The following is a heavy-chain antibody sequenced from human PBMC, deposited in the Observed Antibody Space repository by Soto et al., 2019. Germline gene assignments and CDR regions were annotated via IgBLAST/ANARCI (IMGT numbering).Heavy chain of an antibody. J-gene: IGHJ3*02. D-gene: IGHD3-22*01. CDR3: ARDVGGCWYFYDSSGYSSFDI. V-gene: IGHV3-30*03. CDR2: ISYDGSKK. Sequence: GGSLRLSCAASGFTFINYGMHWVRQAPGKGLEWVAVISYDGSKKYYADSVKGRFTISRDNSKNTLFLQMSSLRAEDTAVYYCARDVGGCWYFYDSSGYSSFDIWGQLTIVSVSS. CDR1: GFTFINYG.